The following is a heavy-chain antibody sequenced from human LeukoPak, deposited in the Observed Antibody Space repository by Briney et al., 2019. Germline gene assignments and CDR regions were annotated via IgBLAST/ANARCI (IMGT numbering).Heavy chain of an antibody. D-gene: IGHD3-22*01. CDR2: IYWNGGST. V-gene: IGHV3-20*04. Sequence: GRSLRLSCAASGFTFSSYGMHWVRQAPGKGLEWVSGIYWNGGSTGYADSVKGRFTISRDNAKNSLYLQMNSLRAEDTALYYCARGSGAMIVVDLDYWGQGTLVTVSS. CDR1: GFTFSSYG. CDR3: ARGSGAMIVVDLDY. J-gene: IGHJ4*02.